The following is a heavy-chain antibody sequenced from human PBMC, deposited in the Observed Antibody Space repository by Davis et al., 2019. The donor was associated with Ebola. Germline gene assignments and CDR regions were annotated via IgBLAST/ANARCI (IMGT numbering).Heavy chain of an antibody. J-gene: IGHJ4*02. CDR3: ARDRGGSDRTPIDY. CDR2: ISSSGNNI. V-gene: IGHV3-21*01. CDR1: GFIFSSYS. Sequence: GGSLRLSCEASGFIFSSYSMTWVRQAPGTGLEWVASISSSGNNIYYGDSVKGRFTISRDNAKNSLYLELSSLRDEDTAIYYCARDRGGSDRTPIDYWGQGTLVTVSS. D-gene: IGHD1-26*01.